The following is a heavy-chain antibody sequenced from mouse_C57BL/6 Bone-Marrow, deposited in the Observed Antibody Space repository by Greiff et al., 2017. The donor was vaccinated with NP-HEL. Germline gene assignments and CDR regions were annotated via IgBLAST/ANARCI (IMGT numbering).Heavy chain of an antibody. CDR2: IYPGDGDT. CDR3: ARREYYGSSRYWYFDV. CDR1: GYAFSSSW. J-gene: IGHJ1*03. Sequence: VKLQESGPELVKPGASVKISCKASGYAFSSSWMNWVKQRPGQGLEWIGRIYPGDGDTNYNGKFKGKATLTADKSSSTAYMQLSSLTSEDSAVYFCARREYYGSSRYWYFDVWGTGTTVTVSS. D-gene: IGHD1-1*01. V-gene: IGHV1-82*01.